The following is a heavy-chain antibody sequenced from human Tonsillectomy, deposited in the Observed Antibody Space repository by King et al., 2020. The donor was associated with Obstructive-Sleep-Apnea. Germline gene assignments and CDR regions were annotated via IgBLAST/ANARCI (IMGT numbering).Heavy chain of an antibody. Sequence: VQLVESGGDLVQPGGSLRLSCAVSGFTVSSNYMSWVRQAPGKGLEWVSVLHSDGSTYYADSVKGRFTISRDHSKNTLYLQMNSLRADDTGVYYCARVWQQWKSEFDYWGQGTLVTVSS. V-gene: IGHV3-66*01. CDR2: LHSDGST. CDR1: GFTVSSNY. J-gene: IGHJ4*02. D-gene: IGHD6-19*01. CDR3: ARVWQQWKSEFDY.